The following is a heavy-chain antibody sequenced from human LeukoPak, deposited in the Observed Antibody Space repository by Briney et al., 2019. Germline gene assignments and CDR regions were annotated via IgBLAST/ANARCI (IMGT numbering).Heavy chain of an antibody. D-gene: IGHD4-23*01. CDR1: GYTFTSYY. J-gene: IGHJ4*02. Sequence: ASVKVSCKASGYTFTSYYMHWVRQAPGQGLEWMGIINPSGGSTSYAQKFQGRVTITADESTSTAYMELSSLRSEDTAVYYCAGRSGNTGDYWGQGTLVTVSS. CDR2: INPSGGST. CDR3: AGRSGNTGDY. V-gene: IGHV1-46*01.